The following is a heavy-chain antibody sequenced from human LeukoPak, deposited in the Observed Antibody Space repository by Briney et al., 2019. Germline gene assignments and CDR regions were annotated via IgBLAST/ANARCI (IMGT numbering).Heavy chain of an antibody. CDR2: INHSGSS. V-gene: IGHV4-34*04. CDR1: GESFTGYY. CDR3: ARFRGTTLAHYYYDAMDV. Sequence: SETLSLTCAVYGESFTGYYWSWVRQPPGKGLEWIGEINHSGSSNNNPSLKSRATISVDTSKNQLSLKLYSVTAADTAVYYCARFRGTTLAHYYYDAMDVWGQGTTVTASS. J-gene: IGHJ6*02. D-gene: IGHD4-23*01.